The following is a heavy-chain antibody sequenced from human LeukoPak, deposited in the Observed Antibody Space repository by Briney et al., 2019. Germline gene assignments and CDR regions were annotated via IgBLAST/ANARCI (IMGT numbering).Heavy chain of an antibody. V-gene: IGHV3-30*02. J-gene: IGHJ4*02. D-gene: IGHD4-17*01. CDR2: IRYDGSNK. CDR1: GFTFSGYG. CDR3: AKGKDYYGDYPCLDY. Sequence: GGSLRLSCAASGFTFSGYGMHWVRQAPGKGLEWVAFIRYDGSNKYYADSVKGRFTISRDNSKNTLYLQMNSLRAEDTAVYYCAKGKDYYGDYPCLDYWGQGTLVTVSS.